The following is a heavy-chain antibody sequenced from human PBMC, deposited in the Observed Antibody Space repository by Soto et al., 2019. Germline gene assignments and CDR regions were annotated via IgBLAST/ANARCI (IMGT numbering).Heavy chain of an antibody. CDR1: GFTFSSFG. Sequence: PGVSLRLSCAASGFTFSSFGMHWVRQAPGKGLEWVALIWYDGSNKYYADSVKGRFTISRDNSKNTLYLQMNSLRAEDTAMYYCARVDSSSTAATGFDYWGQGTLVTDSS. J-gene: IGHJ4*02. V-gene: IGHV3-33*01. CDR2: IWYDGSNK. D-gene: IGHD6-25*01. CDR3: ARVDSSSTAATGFDY.